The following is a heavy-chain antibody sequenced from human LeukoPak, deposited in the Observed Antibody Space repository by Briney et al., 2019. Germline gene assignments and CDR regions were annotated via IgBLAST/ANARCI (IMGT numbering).Heavy chain of an antibody. V-gene: IGHV3-53*01. CDR1: GFTVSSNY. J-gene: IGHJ4*02. CDR3: ASHPHCGGDCYGEFGY. CDR2: IYSGGST. D-gene: IGHD2-21*02. Sequence: QPGGSLRLSCAASGFTVSSNYMSWVRQAPGKGREWVSVIYSGGSTYYADSVKGRFTISRDNSKNTLYLQMNSLRAEDTAVYYCASHPHCGGDCYGEFGYWGQGTLVTVSS.